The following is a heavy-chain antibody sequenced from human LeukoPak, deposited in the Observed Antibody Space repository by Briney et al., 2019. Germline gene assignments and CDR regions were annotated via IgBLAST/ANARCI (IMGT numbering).Heavy chain of an antibody. V-gene: IGHV3-23*01. Sequence: HPGGSLRLSCAASGFTFSSYAMGWVRQAPGKGLEWVSAISGSGGSTYYADSVKGRFTISRDNSKNTLYLQMNSLRAEDTAVYYCAKETYYYDSSGYYDPRDAFDIWGQGTMVTVSS. D-gene: IGHD3-22*01. J-gene: IGHJ3*02. CDR2: ISGSGGST. CDR1: GFTFSSYA. CDR3: AKETYYYDSSGYYDPRDAFDI.